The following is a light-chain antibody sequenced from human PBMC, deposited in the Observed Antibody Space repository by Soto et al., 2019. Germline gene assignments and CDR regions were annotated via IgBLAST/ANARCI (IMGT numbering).Light chain of an antibody. V-gene: IGKV1-6*01. CDR1: LDIRND. CDR2: AAS. Sequence: AIQMTQSPSSLSASVGDRVTITCRASLDIRNDLGWYQQKPGKAPILLIYAASTLQSGVPSRFSGGGSGTDFTLTISSLQPEDFATYYCLQDYNYPWTFGPGTKVEIE. J-gene: IGKJ1*01. CDR3: LQDYNYPWT.